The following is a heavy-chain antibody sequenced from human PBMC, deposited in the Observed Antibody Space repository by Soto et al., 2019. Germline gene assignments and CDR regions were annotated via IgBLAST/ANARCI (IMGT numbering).Heavy chain of an antibody. V-gene: IGHV4-31*03. D-gene: IGHD1-26*01. CDR2: IYYSGST. CDR1: GGSISSGGYY. J-gene: IGHJ6*02. Sequence: PSETLSLTCTVSGGSISSGGYYWSWIRQHPGKGLEWIGYIYYSGSTYYNPSLKSRVTISVDTSKNQFSLKLSSVTAADTAVYYCASIPIYSGSYYHDYYYYGMDVWGQGTTVTVSS. CDR3: ASIPIYSGSYYHDYYYYGMDV.